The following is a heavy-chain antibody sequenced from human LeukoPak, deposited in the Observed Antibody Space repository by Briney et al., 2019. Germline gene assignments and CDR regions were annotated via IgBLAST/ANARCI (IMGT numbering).Heavy chain of an antibody. Sequence: ASVKVSCKASGYTFTSYYMHWVRQAPGQGLEWMGIINPSGGSTSYAQKFQGRVTMTRATSTSTVYMELSSLRSEDTAVYYCARHPTWYDSSGYRAEYFQHWGQGTLVTVSS. D-gene: IGHD3-22*01. CDR2: INPSGGST. CDR3: ARHPTWYDSSGYRAEYFQH. J-gene: IGHJ1*01. V-gene: IGHV1-46*01. CDR1: GYTFTSYY.